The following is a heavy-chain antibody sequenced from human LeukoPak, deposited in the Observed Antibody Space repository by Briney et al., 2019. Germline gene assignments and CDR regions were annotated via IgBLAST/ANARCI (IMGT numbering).Heavy chain of an antibody. CDR3: ARVPCYYGSGSNLFDY. Sequence: PSETLSLTCAVYGGSFSGYYWSWIRQPPGKGLEWIGEINHSGSTNYNPSLKSRVTISVDTSKNQFSLKLSSVTAADTAVYYCARVPCYYGSGSNLFDYWGQGTLVTVSS. V-gene: IGHV4-34*01. CDR1: GGSFSGYY. J-gene: IGHJ4*02. D-gene: IGHD3-10*01. CDR2: INHSGST.